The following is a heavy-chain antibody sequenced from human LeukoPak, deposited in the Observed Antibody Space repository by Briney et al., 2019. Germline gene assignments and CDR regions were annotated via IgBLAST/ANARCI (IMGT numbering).Heavy chain of an antibody. Sequence: SETLSLTCTVSGGSISSYYWSWIRQPAGKGLEWIGRIYTSGSTNYNPSLKSRVTMSVDTSKNQFSLKLSSVTAVDTAVYYCARDGQVGAIDYFDYWGQGTLVTVSS. D-gene: IGHD1-26*01. CDR2: IYTSGST. V-gene: IGHV4-4*07. CDR1: GGSISSYY. CDR3: ARDGQVGAIDYFDY. J-gene: IGHJ4*02.